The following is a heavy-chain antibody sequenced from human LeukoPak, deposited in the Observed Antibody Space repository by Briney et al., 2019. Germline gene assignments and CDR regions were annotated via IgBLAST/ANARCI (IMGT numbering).Heavy chain of an antibody. Sequence: SETLSLTRTVSGGSISSYYWSWIRQPPGKGLEWIGYIYYSGSTNYNPSLKSRVTISVDTSKNQFSLKLSSVTAADTAVYYCARDHDSSGYYNWFDPWGQGTLVTVSS. V-gene: IGHV4-59*01. CDR2: IYYSGST. CDR3: ARDHDSSGYYNWFDP. CDR1: GGSISSYY. J-gene: IGHJ5*02. D-gene: IGHD3-22*01.